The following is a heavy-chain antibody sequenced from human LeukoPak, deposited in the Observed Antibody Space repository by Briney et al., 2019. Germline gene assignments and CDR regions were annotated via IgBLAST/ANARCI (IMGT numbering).Heavy chain of an antibody. D-gene: IGHD3-10*01. CDR3: ARSRAGVWYFDY. CDR1: GFTFSSYA. J-gene: IGHJ4*02. Sequence: GRSLRLSCAASGFTFSSYAMHWVRQAPGKGLEGVAVISYDGSNKYYADSVKGGFTISRDNSKNTLYLQMNSLRAEDTAVYYCARSRAGVWYFDYWGQGTLVTVSS. CDR2: ISYDGSNK. V-gene: IGHV3-30*04.